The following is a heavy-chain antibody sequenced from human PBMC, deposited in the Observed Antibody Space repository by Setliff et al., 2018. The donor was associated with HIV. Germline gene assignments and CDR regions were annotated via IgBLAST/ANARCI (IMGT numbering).Heavy chain of an antibody. CDR1: GDSINGYY. D-gene: IGHD3-16*02. Sequence: KTSETLSLTCTVSGDSINGYYWSWFRQPPGRGLEWIGYIYSSGTTKYNPSLKSRVTILVDTSKNQFSLRLSSVTAADTAVYYCARRSAESSFLYFDYWGQGTLVTVSS. CDR2: IYSSGTT. J-gene: IGHJ4*02. CDR3: ARRSAESSFLYFDY. V-gene: IGHV4-59*08.